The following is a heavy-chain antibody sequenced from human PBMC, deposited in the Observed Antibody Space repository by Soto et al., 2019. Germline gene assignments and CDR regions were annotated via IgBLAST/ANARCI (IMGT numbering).Heavy chain of an antibody. J-gene: IGHJ4*02. Sequence: QAHLVESGGGVVQPGRSLRLSCVASGFAFSSYGMHWVRQAPGKGMEWVAVISYDGSNTYYADSVKGRFTISRDNSKKTLNLQMNSLRPEDTAAYYCAKVFDSSGRGYFDNWGQGTLVTVSS. CDR3: AKVFDSSGRGYFDN. D-gene: IGHD6-25*01. CDR1: GFAFSSYG. CDR2: ISYDGSNT. V-gene: IGHV3-30*18.